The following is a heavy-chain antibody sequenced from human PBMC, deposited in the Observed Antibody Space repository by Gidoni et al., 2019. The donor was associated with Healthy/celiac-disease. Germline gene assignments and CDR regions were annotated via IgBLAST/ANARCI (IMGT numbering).Heavy chain of an antibody. V-gene: IGHV4-39*01. Sequence: QLQLQESGPGLVKPSETLSLTCTVSGGSISSSSYYWGWIRQPPGKGLAWIGSIYYSGSTYYNPSLKSRVTISVDTSKNQFSLKLSSVTAADTAVYYCARGTAAAGPLFDYWGQGTLVTVSS. J-gene: IGHJ4*02. D-gene: IGHD6-13*01. CDR2: IYYSGST. CDR1: GGSISSSSYY. CDR3: ARGTAAAGPLFDY.